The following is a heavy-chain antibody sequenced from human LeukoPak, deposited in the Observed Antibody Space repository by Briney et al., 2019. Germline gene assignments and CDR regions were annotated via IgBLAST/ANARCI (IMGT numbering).Heavy chain of an antibody. CDR2: INPNSGGT. CDR1: GYTFTDYY. Sequence: GASVTVSFMASGYTFTDYYMHWVRQAPGQGLECMGRINPNSGGTNYAQKFQGRVTMTRDTSISTAYMELSRLRSDDTAVYYCARGGYDFVYYYYGMDVWGQGTTVTVSS. V-gene: IGHV1-2*06. D-gene: IGHD3-3*01. CDR3: ARGGYDFVYYYYGMDV. J-gene: IGHJ6*02.